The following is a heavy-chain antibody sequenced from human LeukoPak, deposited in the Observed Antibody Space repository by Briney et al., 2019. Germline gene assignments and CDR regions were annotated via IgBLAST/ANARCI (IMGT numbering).Heavy chain of an antibody. CDR3: ARARNGCSGGSCYSGPRSYYFDY. V-gene: IGHV4-4*07. Sequence: SETLSLTCTVSGGSISSYYWTWIRQPAGKGLEWIGRIHPSGTTNHNPSLKSRVIMSLDMSNNQFSLKVRSVTAADTAVYYCARARNGCSGGSCYSGPRSYYFDYWGQGTLVTVSS. CDR1: GGSISSYY. D-gene: IGHD2-15*01. J-gene: IGHJ4*02. CDR2: IHPSGTT.